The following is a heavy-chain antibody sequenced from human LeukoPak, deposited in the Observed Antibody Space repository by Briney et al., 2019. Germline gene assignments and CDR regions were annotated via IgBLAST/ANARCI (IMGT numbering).Heavy chain of an antibody. CDR1: GGSFSGYY. CDR3: ARVGEMATRHLDY. D-gene: IGHD5-24*01. Sequence: KSSETLSLTCAVYGGSFSGYYWSWIRPPPGKGLEWIGEINHSGSTNYNPSLKSRVTISVDTSKNQFSLKLSSVTAADTAVYYCARVGEMATRHLDYWGQGTLVTVYS. CDR2: INHSGST. J-gene: IGHJ4*02. V-gene: IGHV4-34*01.